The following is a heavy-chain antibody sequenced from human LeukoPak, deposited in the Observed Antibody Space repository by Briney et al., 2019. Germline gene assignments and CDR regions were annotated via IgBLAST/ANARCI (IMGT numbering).Heavy chain of an antibody. J-gene: IGHJ3*02. CDR2: FYYSGNT. CDR1: GGSISSSSYS. CDR3: ARLYDRGAFNI. V-gene: IGHV4-39*01. D-gene: IGHD3-22*01. Sequence: SETLSLTCTVSGGSISSSSYSWGWMRQPPGKGLEWIGTFYYSGNTYYNPSLKSRVTISVDTFRNHFSLKFSSVTTADTAVYYCARLYDRGAFNIWGQGTMVTVSS.